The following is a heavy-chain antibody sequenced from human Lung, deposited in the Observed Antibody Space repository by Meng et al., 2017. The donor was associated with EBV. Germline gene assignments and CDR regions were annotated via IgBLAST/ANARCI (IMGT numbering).Heavy chain of an antibody. CDR2: IYDSGST. J-gene: IGHJ4*02. CDR3: ARDIAEADYFDF. Sequence: QVHTQGSGPGLGKPSQTLSLTCTVSGGSIRFGDYYWSWIRQPPGKGLEWIGYIYDSGSTSYNPSLMSRVTISVDTSRNQFSLKLNSVTAADTAVYYCARDIAEADYFDFWGQGTLVTVSS. D-gene: IGHD6-19*01. V-gene: IGHV4-30-4*08. CDR1: GGSIRFGDYY.